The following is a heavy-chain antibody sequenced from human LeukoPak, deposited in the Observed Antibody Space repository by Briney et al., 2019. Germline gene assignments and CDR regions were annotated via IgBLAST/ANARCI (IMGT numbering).Heavy chain of an antibody. J-gene: IGHJ3*02. Sequence: PSETLSLTCAVYGGSFSDYYWSWIRQPPGKGLEWIGEINHSGSTNYNPSLKSRVTISVDTSKNQFSLKLSSVTAADTAVYYCARGGYCSGGSCYSDAFDIWGQGTMVTVSS. CDR3: ARGGYCSGGSCYSDAFDI. V-gene: IGHV4-34*01. CDR1: GGSFSDYY. CDR2: INHSGST. D-gene: IGHD2-15*01.